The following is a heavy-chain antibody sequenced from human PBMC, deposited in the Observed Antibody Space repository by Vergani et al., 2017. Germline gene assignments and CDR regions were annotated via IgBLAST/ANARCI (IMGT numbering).Heavy chain of an antibody. J-gene: IGHJ4*02. V-gene: IGHV3-23*01. CDR3: AKDRPQGQPTSGYYYYFDD. CDR1: GFTFSSYA. CDR2: ISGSGGST. D-gene: IGHD3-22*01. Sequence: EVQLLESGGGLVQPGGSLRLSCAASGFTFSSYAMSWVRQAPGKGLEWVSAISGSGGSTYYADSVKGRFTISRDNSKNTLYLQMNSLRAEDTAVYYCAKDRPQGQPTSGYYYYFDDWGQGTLVTVSS.